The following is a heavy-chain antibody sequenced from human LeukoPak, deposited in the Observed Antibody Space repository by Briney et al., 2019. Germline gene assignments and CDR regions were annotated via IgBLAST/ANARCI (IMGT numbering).Heavy chain of an antibody. J-gene: IGHJ4*02. D-gene: IGHD2/OR15-2a*01. Sequence: SETLSLTCAVYGGSFSGYYWGWIRQPPGKGLEWIGEINHSGSTNYNPSLKSRVTISVDTSKNQFSLKLSSVTAADTAVYYCARELYAAFDYWGQGTLVTVSS. CDR3: ARELYAAFDY. CDR2: INHSGST. V-gene: IGHV4-34*01. CDR1: GGSFSGYY.